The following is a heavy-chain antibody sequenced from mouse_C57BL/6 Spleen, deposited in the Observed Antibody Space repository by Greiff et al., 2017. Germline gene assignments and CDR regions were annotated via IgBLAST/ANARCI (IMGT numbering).Heavy chain of an antibody. Sequence: QVQLQQPGAELVKPGASVKLSCKASGYTFTSYWMHWVKQRPGQGLEWIGMIHPNSGSTNYNEKFKSKATLTVDKSSSTAYMQLSSLTSEDSAVYYGASHITTVRYFDVWGTGTTVTVSS. CDR2: IHPNSGST. CDR3: ASHITTVRYFDV. CDR1: GYTFTSYW. V-gene: IGHV1-64*01. D-gene: IGHD1-1*01. J-gene: IGHJ1*03.